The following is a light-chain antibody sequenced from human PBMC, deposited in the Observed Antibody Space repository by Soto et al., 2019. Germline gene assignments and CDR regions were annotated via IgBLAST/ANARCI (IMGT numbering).Light chain of an antibody. V-gene: IGLV2-14*01. J-gene: IGLJ1*01. CDR1: SSDIGAYDY. CDR3: FSFTTTGTHV. CDR2: EVN. Sequence: QSALTQPASLSGSPGQSITISCTGTSSDIGAYDYVSWFQQHPGKAPKLMISEVNNRPSGVSNRFSGSKSGNTAHLTISGLQVEDEAEYFCFSFTTTGTHVFGTGTKLTVL.